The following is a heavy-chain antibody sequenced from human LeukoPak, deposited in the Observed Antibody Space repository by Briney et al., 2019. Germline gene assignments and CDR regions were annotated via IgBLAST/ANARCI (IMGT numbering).Heavy chain of an antibody. CDR3: ARADSGYERGSRYYYMDV. CDR2: INWNGGST. D-gene: IGHD5-12*01. CDR1: GLTFDDYG. Sequence: PGGSLRLSCAAHGLTFDDYGMRWVRQAPGKGLGWVSGINWNGGSTGYADSVKGRFTISRDNAKNSLYLQMNSLRAEDTALYYCARADSGYERGSRYYYMDVWGKGTTVTVSS. J-gene: IGHJ6*03. V-gene: IGHV3-20*04.